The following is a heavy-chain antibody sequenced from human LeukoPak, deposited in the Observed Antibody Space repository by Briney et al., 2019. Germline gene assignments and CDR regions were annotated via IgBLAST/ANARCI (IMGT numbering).Heavy chain of an antibody. Sequence: PSETLSLTCTVSGGSISSGTYYWGWIRQPPGKGLEWIGSLYHSGSTYYNPSLKSRVTISVDTSKNQFSLKLSSLTAADTAVYYCARDLRQGYMDVWGKGTTDTVSS. V-gene: IGHV4-39*07. J-gene: IGHJ6*03. CDR1: GGSISSGTYY. CDR2: LYHSGST. CDR3: ARDLRQGYMDV.